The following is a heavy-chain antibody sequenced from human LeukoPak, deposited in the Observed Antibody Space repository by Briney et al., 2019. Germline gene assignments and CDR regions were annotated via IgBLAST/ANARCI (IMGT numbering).Heavy chain of an antibody. CDR3: ARRTIYCSSTSCYFDY. V-gene: IGHV5-51*01. J-gene: IGHJ4*02. D-gene: IGHD2-2*01. Sequence: GESLKISCKGSGYSFTSYWIGWVRQMPGKGLEWMGIIYPGDSDTRYSPSFEGPVPISADKSISTAYLQWSSLKASDTAMYYCARRTIYCSSTSCYFDYWGQGTLVTVSS. CDR1: GYSFTSYW. CDR2: IYPGDSDT.